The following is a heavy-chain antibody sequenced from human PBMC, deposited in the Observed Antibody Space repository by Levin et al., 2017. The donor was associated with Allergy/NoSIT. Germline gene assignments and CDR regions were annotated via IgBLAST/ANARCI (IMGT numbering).Heavy chain of an antibody. CDR1: GFSLSTSGVG. Sequence: SGPTLVKPTQTLTLTCTFSGFSLSTSGVGVGWIRQPPGKALEWLALIYWDDDKRYSPSLKSRLTITKDTSKNQVVLTMTNMDPVDTATYYCAHRRDYGDGAYYYGMDVWGQGTTVTVSS. CDR2: IYWDDDK. J-gene: IGHJ6*02. V-gene: IGHV2-5*02. D-gene: IGHD4-17*01. CDR3: AHRRDYGDGAYYYGMDV.